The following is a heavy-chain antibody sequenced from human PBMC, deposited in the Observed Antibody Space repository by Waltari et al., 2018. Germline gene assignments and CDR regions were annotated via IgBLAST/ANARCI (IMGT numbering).Heavy chain of an antibody. CDR1: GGSLSSYY. CDR2: IYYSGST. V-gene: IGHV4-59*01. Sequence: QVQLQESGPGLVKPSETLSLTCTVSGGSLSSYYWSWIRPHPGKGLEWIGYIYYSGSTNYNPSLKIRVTISVDTSKNQFSLKLSSVTAADTAVYYCARAALGYGSGSYCFDYWGQGTLVTVSS. J-gene: IGHJ4*02. CDR3: ARAALGYGSGSYCFDY. D-gene: IGHD3-10*01.